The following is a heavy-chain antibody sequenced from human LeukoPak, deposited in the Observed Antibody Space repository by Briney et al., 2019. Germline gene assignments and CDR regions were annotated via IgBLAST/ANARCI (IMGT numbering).Heavy chain of an antibody. CDR2: ISSSSYI. Sequence: GGSLRLSCAASGFTFSSYSMNWVRQAPGKGLEWVSSISSSSYIYYADSVKGRFTISRDNAKNSLYLQMNSLRAEDTAVYYCARGTGCSGGSCYNKAFDIWGQGTMVTVSS. V-gene: IGHV3-21*01. CDR3: ARGTGCSGGSCYNKAFDI. CDR1: GFTFSSYS. J-gene: IGHJ3*02. D-gene: IGHD2-15*01.